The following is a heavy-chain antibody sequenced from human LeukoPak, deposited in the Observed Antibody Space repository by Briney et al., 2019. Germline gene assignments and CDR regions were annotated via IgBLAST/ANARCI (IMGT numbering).Heavy chain of an antibody. CDR2: INHSGST. D-gene: IGHD2-15*01. J-gene: IGHJ4*02. Sequence: SETLSLTCAVYGGSFSGYYWSWMRQPPGKRLEWIGEINHSGSTNYNPSLKSRVTISVDTSKNQFSLKLSSVTAADTAVYYCAALAGFCSGGSCYRGRVLKDYWGQGTLVTVSS. CDR3: AALAGFCSGGSCYRGRVLKDY. V-gene: IGHV4-34*01. CDR1: GGSFSGYY.